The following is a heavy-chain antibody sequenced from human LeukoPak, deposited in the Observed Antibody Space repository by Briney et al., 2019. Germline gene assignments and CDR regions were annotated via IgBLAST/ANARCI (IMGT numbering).Heavy chain of an antibody. J-gene: IGHJ6*03. Sequence: GSSVKVSCKASGGTFSSHAIAWVRQAPGQGPEWMGGIIPISGTADYAQKFQGRVTITTDQSTSTAYMELSSLTSDVTAVYYCARGLQYQLLKALRYYYMDVWGEGTTVTVSS. D-gene: IGHD2-2*01. CDR2: IIPISGTA. V-gene: IGHV1-69*05. CDR3: ARGLQYQLLKALRYYYMDV. CDR1: GGTFSSHA.